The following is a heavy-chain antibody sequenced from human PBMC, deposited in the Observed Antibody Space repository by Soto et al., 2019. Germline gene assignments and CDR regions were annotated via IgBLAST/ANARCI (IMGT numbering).Heavy chain of an antibody. J-gene: IGHJ4*02. D-gene: IGHD2-2*01. CDR2: IIPIFGTA. CDR3: VQDIVLVPGYSSSWAPENY. CDR1: GYSFTSHY. V-gene: IGHV1-69*13. Sequence: ASVKVSXKAIGYSFTSHYMHWVRQAPGQGLEWMGGIIPIFGTANYAQKFQGRVTITADESTSTAYMELSSLRSEDTAVYYCVQDIVLVPGYSSSWAPENYWGQGTLVTVSS.